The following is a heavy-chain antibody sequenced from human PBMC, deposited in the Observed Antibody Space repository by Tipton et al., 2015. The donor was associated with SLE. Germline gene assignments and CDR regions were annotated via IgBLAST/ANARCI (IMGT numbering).Heavy chain of an antibody. Sequence: SLRLSCEASGFTFSAYSMNWVRQAPGKGLEWVSSISGHSIDINYADSLKGRFTISRDNAKNSLSLQMSSLRAEDTAIYHCAKSRGGSGTYYDSWGQGTLVTVSS. CDR3: AKSRGGSGTYYDS. J-gene: IGHJ4*02. CDR2: ISGHSIDI. CDR1: GFTFSAYS. V-gene: IGHV3-21*04. D-gene: IGHD3-10*01.